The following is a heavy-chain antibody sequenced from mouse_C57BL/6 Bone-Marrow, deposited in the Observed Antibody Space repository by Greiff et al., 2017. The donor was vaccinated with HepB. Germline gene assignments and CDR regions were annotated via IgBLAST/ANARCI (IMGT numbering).Heavy chain of an antibody. CDR3: VRDPYYSNYRYYAMDY. V-gene: IGHV10-3*01. J-gene: IGHJ4*01. D-gene: IGHD2-5*01. CDR1: GFTFNTYA. Sequence: EVKLVESGGGLVQPKGSLKLSCAASGFTFNTYAMHWVRQAPGKGLEWVARIRSKSSNYATYYADSVKDRFTISRDDSQSMLYLQMNNLKTEDTAMYYCVRDPYYSNYRYYAMDYWGQGTSVTVSS. CDR2: IRSKSSNYAT.